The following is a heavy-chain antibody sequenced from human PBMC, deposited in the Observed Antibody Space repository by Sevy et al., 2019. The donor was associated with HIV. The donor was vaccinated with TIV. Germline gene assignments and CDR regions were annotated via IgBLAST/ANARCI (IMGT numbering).Heavy chain of an antibody. CDR3: ARISCTNGVCFKGYYYYAMDV. Sequence: GGSLRLSCAASGFTFSSYSMNWVLQAPGKGLEWVSSISTSSSYIYYADSVKGRFTISRDNAKNSLYLQMNSLRAEDTAVYYCARISCTNGVCFKGYYYYAMDVWGQGTTVTVSS. V-gene: IGHV3-21*01. CDR1: GFTFSSYS. CDR2: ISTSSSYI. J-gene: IGHJ6*02. D-gene: IGHD2-8*01.